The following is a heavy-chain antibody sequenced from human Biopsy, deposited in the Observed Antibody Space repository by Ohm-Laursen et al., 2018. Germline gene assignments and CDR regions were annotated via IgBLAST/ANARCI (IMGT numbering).Heavy chain of an antibody. CDR2: TYKGGNT. J-gene: IGHJ6*02. CDR3: ARDLPSSYYYAMDV. CDR1: GASITSYY. V-gene: IGHV4-4*07. Sequence: SDTLSLTCTVSGASITSYYWSWIRQPAGKGLEWIGHTYKGGNTNHNSSLKSRVSMSVDTSKNQLSLTLRSVTAADTAVYYCARDLPSSYYYAMDVWGQGTTVTVSS.